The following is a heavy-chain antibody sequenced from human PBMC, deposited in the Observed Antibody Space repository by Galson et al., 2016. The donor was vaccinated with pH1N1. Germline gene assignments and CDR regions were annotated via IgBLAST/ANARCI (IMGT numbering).Heavy chain of an antibody. D-gene: IGHD1-26*01. CDR2: VYTDGGRT. J-gene: IGHJ6*02. CDR3: AKDQGSVVSATILGYFSYGLDV. CDR1: GFTFSAYW. Sequence: SLRLSCAASGFTFSAYWMHWVRQAPGKGLVWVSRVYTDGGRTGYADSVRGRFTISRDNAKNTLYLQMSSLRAEDTAVYYCAKDQGSVVSATILGYFSYGLDVWGRGTTVTVSS. V-gene: IGHV3-74*01.